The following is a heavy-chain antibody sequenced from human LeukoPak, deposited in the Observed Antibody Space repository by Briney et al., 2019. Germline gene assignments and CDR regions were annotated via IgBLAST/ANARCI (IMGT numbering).Heavy chain of an antibody. CDR3: ARSSVVVPAASGWFDP. D-gene: IGHD2-2*01. V-gene: IGHV1-2*02. CDR1: GHTFTGYY. Sequence: GASVKVSCKASGHTFTGYYMHWVRQAPGQGLEWMGWINPNSGGTNYAQKFQGRVTMTRDTSISTAYMELSRLRSDDTAVYYCARSSVVVPAASGWFDPWGQGTLVTVSS. J-gene: IGHJ5*02. CDR2: INPNSGGT.